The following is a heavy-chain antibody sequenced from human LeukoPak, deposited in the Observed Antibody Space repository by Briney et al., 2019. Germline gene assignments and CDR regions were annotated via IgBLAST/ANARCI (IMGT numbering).Heavy chain of an antibody. CDR2: ISYSGGRT. D-gene: IGHD2-2*01. CDR3: ARDQRYCSSSSCPWEPFDY. CDR1: GFPFSSYV. Sequence: GGSLRLSCAASGFPFSSYVMSWVRQAPGKGLEWVSGISYSGGRTYYADSGKGRFTISRDNSKNTLYLQMNSLRAEDTAVYYCARDQRYCSSSSCPWEPFDYWGQGTLVTVSS. J-gene: IGHJ4*02. V-gene: IGHV3-23*01.